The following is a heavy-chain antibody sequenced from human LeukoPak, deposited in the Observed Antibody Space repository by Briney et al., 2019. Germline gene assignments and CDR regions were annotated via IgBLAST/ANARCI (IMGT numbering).Heavy chain of an antibody. CDR3: ARARIAAAIDY. CDR2: ISAYNGNT. Sequence: GESLKISCKASGYTFTSYGISWVRQAPGQGLEWMGWISAYNGNTNYAQKLQGRVTMTTDTSTSTAYMELRSLGSDDTAVYYCARARIAAAIDYWGQGTLVTVSS. D-gene: IGHD6-13*01. CDR1: GYTFTSYG. J-gene: IGHJ4*02. V-gene: IGHV1-18*01.